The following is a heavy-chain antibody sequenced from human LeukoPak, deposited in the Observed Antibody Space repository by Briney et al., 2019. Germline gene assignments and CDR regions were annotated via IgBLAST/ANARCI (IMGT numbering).Heavy chain of an antibody. CDR1: GGSISGSPYY. V-gene: IGHV4-39*01. CDR2: IFHTGGT. CDR3: ARHRGSSSNFDS. Sequence: SETLSLTCTVSGGSISGSPYYWDWIRQPPGKGLEWIGNIFHTGGTSFHPSLKSRVTMSVDTSNNQFSLRLSSVTAADTAVYYCARHRGSSSNFDSWGQGTLVTVSS. D-gene: IGHD6-6*01. J-gene: IGHJ4*02.